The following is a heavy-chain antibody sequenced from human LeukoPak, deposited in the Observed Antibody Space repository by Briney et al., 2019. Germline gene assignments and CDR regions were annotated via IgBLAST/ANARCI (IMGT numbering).Heavy chain of an antibody. CDR3: AKARYCSSISCFDFDY. J-gene: IGHJ4*02. Sequence: GGSLRLSCAASGFTFDDYAMHWVRQAPGKGLEWVSGISWNSGSIGYADSVKGRFTISRDNAKNSLYLQMNSLRAEDTALYYCAKARYCSSISCFDFDYWGQGTLVTVSS. CDR1: GFTFDDYA. D-gene: IGHD2-2*01. V-gene: IGHV3-9*01. CDR2: ISWNSGSI.